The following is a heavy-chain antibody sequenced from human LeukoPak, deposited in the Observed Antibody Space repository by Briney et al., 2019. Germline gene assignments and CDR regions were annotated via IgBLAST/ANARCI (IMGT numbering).Heavy chain of an antibody. Sequence: SETLSLTRTVSGGSISSYYWSWIRQPPGKGLEWIGYIYYSGSTNYNPSLKSRVTISVDTSKNQFSLKLSSVTAADTAVYYCARLVGATVELDYWGQGTLVTVSS. J-gene: IGHJ4*02. V-gene: IGHV4-59*08. D-gene: IGHD1-26*01. CDR2: IYYSGST. CDR3: ARLVGATVELDY. CDR1: GGSISSYY.